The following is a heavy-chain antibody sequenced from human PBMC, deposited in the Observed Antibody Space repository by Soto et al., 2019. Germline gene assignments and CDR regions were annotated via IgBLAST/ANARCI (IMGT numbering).Heavy chain of an antibody. V-gene: IGHV3-74*01. J-gene: IGHJ1*01. CDR1: GFTFSSYW. Sequence: EVQLVESGGGLVQPGGSLRLSCVASGFTFSSYWMHWVRQAPGKGLVWVSSISNDGSSIYADPVKGRVTISRDNAKNTLYLQMNRLRAEDTAVYYCVRWPNKSPKNWGQGTLVIVSP. CDR3: VRWPNKSPKN. CDR2: ISNDGSS.